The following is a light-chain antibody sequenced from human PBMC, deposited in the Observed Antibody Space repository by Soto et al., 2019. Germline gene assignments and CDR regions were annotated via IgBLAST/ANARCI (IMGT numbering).Light chain of an antibody. J-gene: IGLJ2*01. CDR3: HSYDSSLSAVV. V-gene: IGLV1-40*01. CDR1: SSNIGAVYN. CDR2: ANN. Sequence: QSVLTQPPSVSGAPGQRVTISCTGSSSNIGAVYNVHWYQQLPGTAPKLLIYANNNRPSGVPDRFSGSKSGTSASLTITGLQAEDEADYYCHSYDSSLSAVVFGGGNKLTVL.